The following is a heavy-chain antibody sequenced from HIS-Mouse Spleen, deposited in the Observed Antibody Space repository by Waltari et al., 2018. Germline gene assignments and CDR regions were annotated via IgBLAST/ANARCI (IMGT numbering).Heavy chain of an antibody. CDR1: GFTFSSYG. J-gene: IGHJ4*02. CDR3: AKSHSSSWYFDY. V-gene: IGHV3-30*18. Sequence: QLQLVESGGGVVQPGRSLRLSCAASGFTFSSYGMHWFRQAPGKGLEWVAVISYDGSNKYYADSVKGRFTISRDNSKNTLYLQMNSLRAEDTAVYYCAKSHSSSWYFDYWGQGTLVTVSS. D-gene: IGHD6-13*01. CDR2: ISYDGSNK.